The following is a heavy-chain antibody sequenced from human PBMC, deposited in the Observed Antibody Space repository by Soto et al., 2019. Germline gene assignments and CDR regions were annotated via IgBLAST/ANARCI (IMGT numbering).Heavy chain of an antibody. CDR2: ISWNSGNI. D-gene: IGHD3-9*01. V-gene: IGHV3-9*01. J-gene: IGHJ4*02. CDR3: ARALYYDLLRGNPAFDY. CDR1: GFTFDDHA. Sequence: EVQLVESGGGLVQPGRSLRLSCAASGFTFDDHAMHWVRQAPGKGLEWVSGISWNSGNIDYADSVKGRFTISGDTAKNSLYPQMNSLRAEDTARYYCARALYYDLLRGNPAFDYWGQGTLVTVSS.